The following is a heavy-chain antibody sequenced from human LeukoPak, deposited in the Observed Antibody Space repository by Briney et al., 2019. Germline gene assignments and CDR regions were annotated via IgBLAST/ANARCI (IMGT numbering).Heavy chain of an antibody. Sequence: GGSLRLSCAASGFTFSSYAMSWVRQAPGKGLEWVAAISNSGGDTFYSDSGKGRFTISRDNSKNTLYLQMNSLRVEDTAVYYCAKDQYDYVRGEFDYWGQGTLVTVSS. J-gene: IGHJ4*02. D-gene: IGHD3-16*01. V-gene: IGHV3-23*01. CDR3: AKDQYDYVRGEFDY. CDR2: ISNSGGDT. CDR1: GFTFSSYA.